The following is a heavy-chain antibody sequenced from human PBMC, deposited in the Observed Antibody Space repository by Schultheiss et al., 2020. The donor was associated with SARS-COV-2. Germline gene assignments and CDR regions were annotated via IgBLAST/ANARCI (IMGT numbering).Heavy chain of an antibody. J-gene: IGHJ4*02. CDR1: GYTFTSYD. V-gene: IGHV1-8*01. D-gene: IGHD3-3*01. CDR2: MNPNSGNT. CDR3: ARGVFWSGYSDY. Sequence: ASVKVSCKASGYTFTSYDINWVRQATGQGLEWMGWMNPNSGNTGYAQKFQGRVTMTRNTSISTAYMELSSLRSEDTAVYYCARGVFWSGYSDYWGQGTLVTVSS.